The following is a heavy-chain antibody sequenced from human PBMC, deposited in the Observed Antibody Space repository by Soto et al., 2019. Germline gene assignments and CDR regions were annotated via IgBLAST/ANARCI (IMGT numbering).Heavy chain of an antibody. CDR2: IYSGWST. CDR3: ARGPGGFGDFSLDY. V-gene: IGHV4-4*07. CDR1: GGSISQFY. J-gene: IGHJ4*02. D-gene: IGHD3-10*01. Sequence: QVQLQESGPGLVKPSETLALSCGVSGGSISQFYWRWIRQPAGKGLEWIGRIYSGWSTNNNPSLESRVSLSVDTSKNKFSLKLSSVTAADTAVYYCARGPGGFGDFSLDYWGQGTLVTVSS.